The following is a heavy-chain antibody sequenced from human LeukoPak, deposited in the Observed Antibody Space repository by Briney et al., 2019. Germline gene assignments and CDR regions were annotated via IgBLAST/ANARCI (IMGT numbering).Heavy chain of an antibody. Sequence: SETLSLTCAVYGGSFSGYYWSWIRQPPGKGLEWIGEINHSGSTNYNPSLKSRVTISVDTSKNQFSLKLSSVTAADTAVYYCARGSSGWYSDYWGQGTLVTVSS. V-gene: IGHV4-34*01. CDR1: GGSFSGYY. CDR2: INHSGST. D-gene: IGHD6-19*01. J-gene: IGHJ4*02. CDR3: ARGSSGWYSDY.